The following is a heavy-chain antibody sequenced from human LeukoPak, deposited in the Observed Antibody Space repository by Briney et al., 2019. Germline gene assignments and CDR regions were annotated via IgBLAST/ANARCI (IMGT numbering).Heavy chain of an antibody. CDR1: GFTFSSYA. D-gene: IGHD3-22*01. V-gene: IGHV3-23*01. Sequence: GRSLRLSCAASGFTFSSYAMSWVRQAPGKGLEWVSAISGSGGSTYYADSVKGRFTISRDNSKNTLYLQMNSLRAEDTAVYYCAKAPLVTYYYDSSGYPEEGYYFDYWGQGTLVTVSS. J-gene: IGHJ4*02. CDR2: ISGSGGST. CDR3: AKAPLVTYYYDSSGYPEEGYYFDY.